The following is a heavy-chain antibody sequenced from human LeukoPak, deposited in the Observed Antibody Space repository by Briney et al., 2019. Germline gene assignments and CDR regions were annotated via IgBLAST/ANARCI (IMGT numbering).Heavy chain of an antibody. CDR2: ISSSGSTI. V-gene: IGHV3-11*01. J-gene: IGHJ6*02. Sequence: GGFLRLSCAASGFTFSDYYMSWIRQAPGKGLEWVSYISSSGSTIYYADSVKGRFTISRDNAKNSLYLQMNSLRAEDTAVYYCAKAAAGFNWYYYGMDVWGQGTTVTVSS. CDR1: GFTFSDYY. CDR3: AKAAAGFNWYYYGMDV. D-gene: IGHD6-13*01.